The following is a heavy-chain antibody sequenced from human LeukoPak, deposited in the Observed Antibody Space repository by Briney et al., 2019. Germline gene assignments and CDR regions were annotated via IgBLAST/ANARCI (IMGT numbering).Heavy chain of an antibody. Sequence: PGRSLRLSCAASGFSFNGFSMHWVCQAPGKGLEWVAVVSYDGSKKYYADSVKGRFTISRDNSENTLYLQMNSLRPDDTAVYYCARDRYGYNSPCDYWGQGTLVTVSS. CDR3: ARDRYGYNSPCDY. CDR1: GFSFNGFS. D-gene: IGHD5-24*01. V-gene: IGHV3-30*04. CDR2: VSYDGSKK. J-gene: IGHJ4*02.